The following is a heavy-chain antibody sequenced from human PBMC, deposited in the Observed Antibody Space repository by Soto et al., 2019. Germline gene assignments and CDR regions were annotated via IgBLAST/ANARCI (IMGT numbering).Heavy chain of an antibody. CDR1: GYTFTSYG. D-gene: IGHD6-13*01. CDR2: ISAYNGNT. CDR3: APEGEADGKGWFDT. Sequence: ASVKVSCKASGYTFTSYGISWVRQAPGQGLEWMGWISAYNGNTNYAQKLQGRVTMTTDTSTSTAYMELRSLRSDDTAVYYCAPEGEADGKGWFDTWGQGTLVTVSS. V-gene: IGHV1-18*04. J-gene: IGHJ5*02.